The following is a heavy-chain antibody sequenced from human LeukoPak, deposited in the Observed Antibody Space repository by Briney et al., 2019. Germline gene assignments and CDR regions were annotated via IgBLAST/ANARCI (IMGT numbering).Heavy chain of an antibody. CDR2: IKSKTDGGTI. D-gene: IGHD3/OR15-3a*01. CDR1: GFTFRSYE. CDR3: ASRMIFGDAFDI. V-gene: IGHV3-15*05. J-gene: IGHJ3*02. Sequence: PGGSLRLSCEDSGFTFRSYEMNWVRQAPGKGLEWVGRIKSKTDGGTIDYAAPVKGRFTISRDDSKNTLFLQMNSLRAEDTAVYYCASRMIFGDAFDIWGQGTMVTVSS.